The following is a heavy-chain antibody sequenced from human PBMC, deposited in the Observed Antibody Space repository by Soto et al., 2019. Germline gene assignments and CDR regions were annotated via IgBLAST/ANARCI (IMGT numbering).Heavy chain of an antibody. Sequence: QVQLVESGGGVVQPGRSLRLSCAASGFTFSSYGMHWVRQAPGKGLEWVAVISYDGSNKYYADSVKGRFTISRDNSKNTLYLQMNSLRAEDTSVYYCAKGGSYRYTRYYGMDVWGQGTTVTVSS. D-gene: IGHD3-16*02. CDR1: GFTFSSYG. CDR2: ISYDGSNK. CDR3: AKGGSYRYTRYYGMDV. V-gene: IGHV3-30*18. J-gene: IGHJ6*02.